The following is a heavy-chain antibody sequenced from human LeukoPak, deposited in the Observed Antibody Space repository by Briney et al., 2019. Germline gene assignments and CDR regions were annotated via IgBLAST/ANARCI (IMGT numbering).Heavy chain of an antibody. D-gene: IGHD6-19*01. CDR1: GGSFSGYY. CDR3: ARGSTRGYWLVRLWFRNWFDP. V-gene: IGHV4-34*01. Sequence: PSETLSLTCAVYGGSFSGYYWSWIRQPPGKGLEWMGEINHSGSTNYNPSLKSRVTISVDTSTIQCSLKLSSVTAADTAVYYCARGSTRGYWLVRLWFRNWFDPWGEGTLVTVSS. J-gene: IGHJ5*02. CDR2: INHSGST.